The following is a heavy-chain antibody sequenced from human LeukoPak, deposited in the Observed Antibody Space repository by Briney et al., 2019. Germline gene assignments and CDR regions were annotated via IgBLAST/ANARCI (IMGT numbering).Heavy chain of an antibody. D-gene: IGHD3-10*01. CDR1: GGSFSDYY. CDR3: ARGPPPGATAYGVVDY. CDR2: VNHSGST. Sequence: SETLSLTFAVYGGSFSDYYWTWIRQPPGRGLEWIGEVNHSGSTNYKPSLKSRVTLSVDTSKNQFSLKLSSVIAADTAIYYCARGPPPGATAYGVVDYWAQGTLVTVSS. J-gene: IGHJ4*02. V-gene: IGHV4-34*01.